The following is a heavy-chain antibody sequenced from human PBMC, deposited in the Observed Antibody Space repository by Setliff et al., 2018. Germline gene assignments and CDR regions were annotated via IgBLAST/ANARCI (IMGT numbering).Heavy chain of an antibody. CDR3: ARGIAARPGMGFDY. J-gene: IGHJ4*02. Sequence: PGGSLRLSCAASGFTFSSYWMHWVRQAPGKGLVWVSRINSDGSSTSYADSVKGRFTISRDNAKNTLYLQMNSLRAEDTAVYYCARGIAARPGMGFDYWGQGTLVTVSS. V-gene: IGHV3-74*01. CDR2: INSDGSST. D-gene: IGHD6-6*01. CDR1: GFTFSSYW.